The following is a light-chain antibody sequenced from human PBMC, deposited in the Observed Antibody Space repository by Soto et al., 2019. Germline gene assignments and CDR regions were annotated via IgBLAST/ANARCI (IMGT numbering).Light chain of an antibody. CDR1: SSDVGDYDL. V-gene: IGLV2-23*01. CDR3: CSYEGYSYV. Sequence: QSALTQPASVSGSPGQSITISCTGTSSDVGDYDLVSWFQQHPGKAPKLLIFEGRKRPSGVSIRFSGSRSGNTASLTVSGLQAEDEADYFCCSYEGYSYVFGNGTKSP. CDR2: EGR. J-gene: IGLJ1*01.